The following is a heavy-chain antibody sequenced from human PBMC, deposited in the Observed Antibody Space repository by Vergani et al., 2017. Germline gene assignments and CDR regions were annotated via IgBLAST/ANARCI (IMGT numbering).Heavy chain of an antibody. V-gene: IGHV3-23*01. Sequence: EVQLLESGGGLVQHGGSLRLSCAASGFTFSSYAMSWVRQAPGKGLEWVSAISGSGGSTYYADSVKGRFTISRDNSKNTLYLQMNSLRAEDTAVYYCARGTGYYYDSRGEGYFDYWGQGTLVTVSS. CDR1: GFTFSSYA. CDR2: ISGSGGST. D-gene: IGHD3-22*01. J-gene: IGHJ4*02. CDR3: ARGTGYYYDSRGEGYFDY.